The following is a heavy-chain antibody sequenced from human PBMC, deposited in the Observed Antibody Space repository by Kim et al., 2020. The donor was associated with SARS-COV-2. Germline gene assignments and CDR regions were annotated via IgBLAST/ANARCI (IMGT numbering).Heavy chain of an antibody. V-gene: IGHV5-51*01. CDR3: AKPGYCSSTSCYIDY. CDR2: IYPGDSDT. D-gene: IGHD2-2*02. Sequence: GESLKISCKGSGYSFTSYWIGWVRQMPGKGLEWMGIIYPGDSDTRYSPSFQGQVTISADKSISTAYLQWSSLKASDTAMYYCAKPGYCSSTSCYIDYWGQGTLVTVSS. J-gene: IGHJ4*02. CDR1: GYSFTSYW.